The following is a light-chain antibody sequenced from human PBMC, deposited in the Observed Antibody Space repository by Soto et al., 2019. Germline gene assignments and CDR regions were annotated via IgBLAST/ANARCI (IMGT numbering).Light chain of an antibody. V-gene: IGKV3-20*01. CDR1: QSVSSRN. CDR3: LRYGDSPPAYT. J-gene: IGKJ2*01. CDR2: GAS. Sequence: EIVLTQSPGTVSLSPGERATLSCRTSQSVSSRNLAWYRQKPGQAPSLLNFGASNRATGIPDRFSGSGSGTDFTLTISRLEPEDCAVYYCLRYGDSPPAYTFGQGTKLEIK.